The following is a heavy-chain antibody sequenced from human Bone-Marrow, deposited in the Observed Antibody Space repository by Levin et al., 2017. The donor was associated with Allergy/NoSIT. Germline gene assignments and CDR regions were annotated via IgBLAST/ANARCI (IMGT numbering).Heavy chain of an antibody. CDR3: ARMGGRATAGTAQDC. Sequence: SGPTLVKPTQTLTLTCTFSGFSLTTEGVCVIWIRQPPGKALEWLARIDWDDDKYYSTSLRTRRTVSKDTSKNQVVRTMTNMDTVDTATYYCARMGGRATAGTAQDCWGQGTLVSVS. D-gene: IGHD6-13*01. CDR2: IDWDDDK. J-gene: IGHJ4*02. V-gene: IGHV2-70*11. CDR1: GFSLTTEGVC.